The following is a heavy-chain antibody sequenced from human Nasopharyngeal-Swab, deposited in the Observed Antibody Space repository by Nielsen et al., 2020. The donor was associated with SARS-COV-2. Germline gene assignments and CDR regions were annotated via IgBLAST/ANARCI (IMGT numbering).Heavy chain of an antibody. CDR1: GFTFSRHW. CDR3: VRDDYTDYDNFFDP. V-gene: IGHV3-7*01. J-gene: IGHJ5*02. D-gene: IGHD4-11*01. CDR2: IKQDGSEK. Sequence: GGSLRLSCAGSGFTFSRHWMTWVRQARGKGLELVAKIKQDGSEKHYLDSVKGRFTISRGNDKNSVSLQMNSLRVEDTGIYYCVRDDYTDYDNFFDPWGQGTQVTVSS.